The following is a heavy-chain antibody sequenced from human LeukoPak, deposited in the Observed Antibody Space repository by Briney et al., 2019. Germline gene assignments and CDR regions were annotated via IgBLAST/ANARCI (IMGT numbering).Heavy chain of an antibody. Sequence: PSETLSLTCTVSGGSISSYYWSWIRQPPGKGLEWIGYIYYSGSTNYNPSLKSRVTISVDTSKNQFSLKLSSVTAADTAVYYCARDTDYYGSSGYNKGWYFDLWGRGTLVTVSS. D-gene: IGHD3-22*01. CDR3: ARDTDYYGSSGYNKGWYFDL. V-gene: IGHV4-59*01. CDR2: IYYSGST. CDR1: GGSISSYY. J-gene: IGHJ2*01.